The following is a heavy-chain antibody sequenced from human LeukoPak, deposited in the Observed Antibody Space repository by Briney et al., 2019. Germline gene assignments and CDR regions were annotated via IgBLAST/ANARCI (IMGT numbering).Heavy chain of an antibody. D-gene: IGHD2-15*01. CDR1: GFTFSDYY. Sequence: GGSLRLSCAASGFTFSDYYMSWIRQAPGKGLEWVSYISSSGSTIYYADSVKGRFTISRDNAKNSLYLQMNSLRAEDTAIYFCARDGRSCSGGSCYPHWGQGTLVTVSS. CDR2: ISSSGSTI. CDR3: ARDGRSCSGGSCYPH. V-gene: IGHV3-11*04. J-gene: IGHJ4*02.